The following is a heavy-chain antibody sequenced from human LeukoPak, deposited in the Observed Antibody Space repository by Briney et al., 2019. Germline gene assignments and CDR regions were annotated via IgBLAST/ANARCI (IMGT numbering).Heavy chain of an antibody. CDR1: GYTFTSYD. D-gene: IGHD3-9*01. Sequence: GASVKVSRKASGYTFTSYDINWVRQATGQGLEWMGWMNPNSGNTGYAQKFQGRVTMTRNTSISTAYMELSSLRSEDTAVYYCARGRDYDILTGYQYYFDYWGQGTLVTVSS. V-gene: IGHV1-8*01. CDR2: MNPNSGNT. CDR3: ARGRDYDILTGYQYYFDY. J-gene: IGHJ4*02.